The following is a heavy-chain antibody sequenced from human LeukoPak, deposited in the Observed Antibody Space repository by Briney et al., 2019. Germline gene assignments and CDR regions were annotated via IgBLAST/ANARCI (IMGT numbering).Heavy chain of an antibody. CDR2: IYYSGST. V-gene: IGHV4-39*01. CDR3: ARHLEYDYFDY. D-gene: IGHD2/OR15-2a*01. CDR1: GGSISSSSYY. Sequence: SETLSLTCTVSGGSISSSSYYWGWIRQPPGKGLEWIGSIYYSGSTYYNPSLKSRVTISADTSKNQFPLKLSSVTAADTAVYYCARHLEYDYFDYWGQGTLVTVSS. J-gene: IGHJ4*02.